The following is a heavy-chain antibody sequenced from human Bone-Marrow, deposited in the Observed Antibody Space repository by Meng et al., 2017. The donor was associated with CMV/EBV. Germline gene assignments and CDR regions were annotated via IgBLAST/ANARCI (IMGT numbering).Heavy chain of an antibody. J-gene: IGHJ6*02. Sequence: SVKVSCKASGGTFNIYTINWVRQAPGQGLEWMGGIIPIFATAKYAQKFQGRVTIITDESTSTAYMELSSLRSEDTAVYYCASGSTTLTYYYYYYGMDVWGQGTTVTVSS. V-gene: IGHV1-69*05. D-gene: IGHD2/OR15-2a*01. CDR3: ASGSTTLTYYYYYYGMDV. CDR1: GGTFNIYT. CDR2: IIPIFATA.